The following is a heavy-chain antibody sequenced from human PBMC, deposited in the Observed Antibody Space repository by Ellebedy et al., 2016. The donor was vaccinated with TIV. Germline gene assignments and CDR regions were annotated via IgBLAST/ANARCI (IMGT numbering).Heavy chain of an antibody. CDR3: ASDGSYGDYRSPTHAFVM. J-gene: IGHJ3*02. CDR1: GFSFRSYW. Sequence: GGSLRLSCAASGFSFRSYWMSWVRQAPGKGLEWVASINQDESEKYYVDSVKGRFTISRDNAQTSLYLQMNSLGADDTATYYCASDGSYGDYRSPTHAFVMWGQGTMVSVSS. V-gene: IGHV3-7*01. CDR2: INQDESEK. D-gene: IGHD4-17*01.